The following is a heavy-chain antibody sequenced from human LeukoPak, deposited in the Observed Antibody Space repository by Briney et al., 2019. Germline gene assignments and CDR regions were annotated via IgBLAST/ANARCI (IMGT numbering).Heavy chain of an antibody. J-gene: IGHJ4*02. D-gene: IGHD3-10*01. V-gene: IGHV3-9*01. CDR2: ISWNSGSI. CDR3: ASGLLWFGSFDY. CDR1: GFTFDDYA. Sequence: GGSLRLSCAASGFTFDDYAMHWVRQAPGKGLEWVSGISWNSGSIGYADSVKGRFTISRDNAKNSLYLQMNSLRAEDTALYYCASGLLWFGSFDYWGQGTLVTVSS.